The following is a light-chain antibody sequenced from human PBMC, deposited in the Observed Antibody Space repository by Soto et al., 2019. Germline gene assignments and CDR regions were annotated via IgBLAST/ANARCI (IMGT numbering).Light chain of an antibody. CDR2: RNN. CDR1: SPNIGDNY. Sequence: QSVLTRRPAASRTPGQQVAISGSGGSPNIGDNYVYWPQQLPGTAPKLLIYRNNQRPSGVPDRFSGSKSGTSASLTIRGLRSEDEADYYRAAWADSLSGYVFRPGTKVTV. CDR3: AAWADSLSGYV. V-gene: IGLV1-47*01. J-gene: IGLJ1*01.